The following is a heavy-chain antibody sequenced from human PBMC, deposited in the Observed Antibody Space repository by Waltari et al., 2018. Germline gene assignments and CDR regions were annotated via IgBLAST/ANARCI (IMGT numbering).Heavy chain of an antibody. CDR3: TRGLQFAFDF. D-gene: IGHD2-21*02. J-gene: IGHJ3*01. CDR2: INSASRVI. V-gene: IGHV3-48*01. Sequence: EVLLVESGGGLVQPGGSVRLSCQASGFNSNFYTMNWVRQAPGKGLEWVSYINSASRVILYADSVRGRFTISRDNAKNSLFLQMNNLRVEDTALYYCTRGLQFAFDFWGQGTMVSVSS. CDR1: GFNSNFYT.